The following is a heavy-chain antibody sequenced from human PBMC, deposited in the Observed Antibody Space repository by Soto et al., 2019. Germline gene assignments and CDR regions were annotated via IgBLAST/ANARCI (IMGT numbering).Heavy chain of an antibody. J-gene: IGHJ6*03. D-gene: IGHD4-17*01. CDR2: IYSGGST. CDR3: ARAGSDYGDKLRPDWGDYYYYYYMDV. V-gene: IGHV3-66*01. Sequence: EVQLVESGGGLVQPGGSLRLSCAASGFTVSSNYMSWVRQAPGKGLEWVSVIYSGGSTYYADSVKGRFTISRDNSKNTLYLQMNSLRAEDTAVYYCARAGSDYGDKLRPDWGDYYYYYYMDVWGKGTTVTVSS. CDR1: GFTVSSNY.